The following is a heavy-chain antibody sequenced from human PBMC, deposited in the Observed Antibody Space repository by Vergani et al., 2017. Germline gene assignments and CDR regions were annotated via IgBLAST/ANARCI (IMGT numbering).Heavy chain of an antibody. CDR2: INPIDSKI. Sequence: EVMLVQSGAEVTKPGESLKISCKYSESSFISNEIVWVRQMSGKGLQWMGNINPIDSKIGYSPSFQGQAIMSLDKSITTAYLQWLSLKASDTAIYYCTGHVPCGDGACLHFDHWGQGTKVTVSS. V-gene: IGHV5-51*01. CDR3: TGHVPCGDGACLHFDH. J-gene: IGHJ4*02. D-gene: IGHD2-21*01. CDR1: ESSFISNE.